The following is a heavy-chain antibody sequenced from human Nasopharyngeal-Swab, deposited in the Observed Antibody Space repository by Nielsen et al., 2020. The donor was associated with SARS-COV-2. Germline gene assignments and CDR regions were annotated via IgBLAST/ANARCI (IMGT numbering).Heavy chain of an antibody. CDR1: GFTFSSYA. Sequence: GGSLRLSCAASGFTFSSYAMHWVRQAPGKGLEWVAVISYDGSNKYYADSVKGRFTISRDNSKNMLYLQMNSLRAEDTAVYYCARGSSSYYFDYWGQGTLVTVSS. CDR2: ISYDGSNK. J-gene: IGHJ4*02. CDR3: ARGSSSYYFDY. V-gene: IGHV3-30-3*01. D-gene: IGHD6-6*01.